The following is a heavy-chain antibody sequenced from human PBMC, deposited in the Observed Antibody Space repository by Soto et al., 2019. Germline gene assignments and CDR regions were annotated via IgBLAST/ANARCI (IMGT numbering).Heavy chain of an antibody. J-gene: IGHJ6*01. CDR3: ARVQSTSWGYYYAVDV. CDR2: ISYSGST. D-gene: IGHD2-2*01. V-gene: IGHV4-59*01. Sequence: QVQLQESGPGLVKPSETLSLTCRISGGSISSYYWNWIRQAPGKGLECIGFISYSGSTNYNPALMSRVTISVDTSKDQISLRLNSVIAADTAVYYCARVQSTSWGYYYAVDVWGQGTKVTVSS. CDR1: GGSISSYY.